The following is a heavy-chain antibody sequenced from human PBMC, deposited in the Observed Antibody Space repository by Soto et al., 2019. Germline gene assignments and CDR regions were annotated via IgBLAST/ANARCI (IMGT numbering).Heavy chain of an antibody. V-gene: IGHV4-31*03. CDR3: ARDTVTGSYYYYGMDV. CDR2: IYYSGST. D-gene: IGHD4-17*01. CDR1: GGSISSGGYY. Sequence: SETLSLTCTVSGGSISSGGYYWSSIRQHPGKGLEWIGYIYYSGSTYYNPSLKSRVTISVDTSKNQFSLKLSSVTAADTAVYYCARDTVTGSYYYYGMDVWGQGTTVTVSS. J-gene: IGHJ6*02.